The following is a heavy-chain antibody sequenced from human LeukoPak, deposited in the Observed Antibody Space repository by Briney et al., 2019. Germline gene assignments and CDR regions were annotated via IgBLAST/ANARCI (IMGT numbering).Heavy chain of an antibody. CDR2: ISSSGSTI. CDR1: GFTFSSYE. J-gene: IGHJ6*03. Sequence: PGGSLRLSCAASGFTFSSYEMNWVRQAPGKGLEWVSYISSSGSTIYYADSVKGRFTISRDNSKNTLYLQMNSLRAEDTAVYYCARDPDGGFLRPPRWSKSSAGDYMDVWGKGTTVTVSS. D-gene: IGHD3-3*01. V-gene: IGHV3-48*03. CDR3: ARDPDGGFLRPPRWSKSSAGDYMDV.